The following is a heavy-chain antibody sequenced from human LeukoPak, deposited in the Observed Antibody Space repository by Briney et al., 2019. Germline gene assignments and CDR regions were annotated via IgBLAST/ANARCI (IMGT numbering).Heavy chain of an antibody. V-gene: IGHV4-30-4*01. CDR3: ARLCVIVHDALDI. J-gene: IGHJ3*02. CDR2: IYYSGST. D-gene: IGHD3-22*01. Sequence: SQTLSLTCTVSGGSISSGDYYWSWIRQPPGKGLEWIGYIYYSGSTYYNPSLKSRVTISVDTSKNQFSLKLGSVTAADTAVYYCARLCVIVHDALDIWGQGTMVTVSS. CDR1: GGSISSGDYY.